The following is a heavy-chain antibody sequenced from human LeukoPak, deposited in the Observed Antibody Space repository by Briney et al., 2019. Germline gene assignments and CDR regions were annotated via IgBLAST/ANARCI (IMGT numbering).Heavy chain of an antibody. CDR2: IKQDGSEK. D-gene: IGHD2-15*01. CDR1: GFTYSHYW. J-gene: IGHJ4*02. CDR3: ARVLPHSDPLDY. Sequence: PGGSLRLSCAASGFTYSHYWMSWVRQAPGKGLEWVANIKQDGSEKYYVDSMKGRFTISRDNAKNSLYLQMNSLRAEDTAVYYCARVLPHSDPLDYWGQGTLVTVSS. V-gene: IGHV3-7*01.